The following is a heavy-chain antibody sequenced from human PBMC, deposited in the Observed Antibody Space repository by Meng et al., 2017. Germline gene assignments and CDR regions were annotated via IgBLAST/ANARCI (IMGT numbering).Heavy chain of an antibody. CDR3: AKKEAADWTFYFDY. D-gene: IGHD2-21*01. CDR1: GFTFSNDA. CDR2: ITGSGSNT. V-gene: IGHV3-23*01. J-gene: IGHJ4*02. Sequence: GESLKISCAGSGFTFSNDAMTWVRQTPGKGLEGVSTITGSGSNTYYADSVKGRFTISRDNSNNTLFLQMSSLRAEDTAVYYCAKKEAADWTFYFDYWGQGTLVTVSS.